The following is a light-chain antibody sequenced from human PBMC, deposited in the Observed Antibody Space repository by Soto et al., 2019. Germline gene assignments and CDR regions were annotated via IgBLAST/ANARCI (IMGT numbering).Light chain of an antibody. V-gene: IGLV2-8*01. J-gene: IGLJ2*01. CDR2: EVS. CDR1: SSDVGAYSY. CDR3: CSYAGSNNFVV. Sequence: QSVLTQPPSASGSPGQSVTISCTGTSSDVGAYSYVSWYQQHPGKAPKLMIYEVSKRPSGVPDRFSGSKSGNTASLTVSGLQAEDEADYYCCSYAGSNNFVVFGGGTKLTVL.